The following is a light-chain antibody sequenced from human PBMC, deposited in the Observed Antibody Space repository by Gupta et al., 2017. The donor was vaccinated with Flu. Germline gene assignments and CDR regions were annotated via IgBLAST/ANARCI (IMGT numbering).Light chain of an antibody. CDR3: QQSESSPGT. CDR2: ATS. CDR1: HTIIRY. J-gene: IGKJ5*01. V-gene: IGKV1-39*01. Sequence: DVQMTQSPSSLSASVGHRITITCRSSHTIIRYLNWYQKKPGKAPKLLIYATSNLQSGVPARFSGSGSGTDFTLNISGVQSDDFATYYCQQSESSPGTFGQGTRLEIK.